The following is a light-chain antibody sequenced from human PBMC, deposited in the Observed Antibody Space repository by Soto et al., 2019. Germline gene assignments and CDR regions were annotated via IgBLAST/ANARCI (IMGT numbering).Light chain of an antibody. J-gene: IGLJ2*01. V-gene: IGLV3-21*02. CDR2: DDT. CDR1: NIGSKS. Sequence: SYVVTQPPSVSVAPGQTATITCGGDNIGSKSVHWYQQKSGQAPVLVVYDDTDRPSGIPERLSGSNSGNTATLTISRVESGDEADYYCQVWDSSSDHVVFGGGTKVTVL. CDR3: QVWDSSSDHVV.